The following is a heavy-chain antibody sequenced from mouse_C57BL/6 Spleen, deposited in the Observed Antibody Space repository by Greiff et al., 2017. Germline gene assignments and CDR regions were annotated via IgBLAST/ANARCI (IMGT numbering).Heavy chain of an antibody. Sequence: VQLQQSGAELVKPGASVKISCKASGYAFSSYWMNWVKQRPGKGLEWIGQIYPGDGDTKYNGKFKGKATLTADKSSSTAYMQLSSLTSEDSAGYFGARPPNYGSSSLDYWGQGTTLSLL. CDR3: ARPPNYGSSSLDY. CDR1: GYAFSSYW. CDR2: IYPGDGDT. J-gene: IGHJ2*01. D-gene: IGHD1-1*01. V-gene: IGHV1-80*01.